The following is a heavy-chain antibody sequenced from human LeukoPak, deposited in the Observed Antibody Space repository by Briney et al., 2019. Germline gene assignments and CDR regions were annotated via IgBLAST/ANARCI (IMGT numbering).Heavy chain of an antibody. CDR1: GFTFSSYE. V-gene: IGHV3-48*03. CDR3: AREGGYSEFDN. J-gene: IGHJ4*02. CDR2: ISSSGSSI. D-gene: IGHD5-12*01. Sequence: GGSLRLSCAASGFTFSSYEMNWVRQAPGKGLEWVSYISSSGSSIYYADSVKGRFTISRDNAKNSLYLQMNSLRAEDTAVYCCAREGGYSEFDNWGQGTLVTVSS.